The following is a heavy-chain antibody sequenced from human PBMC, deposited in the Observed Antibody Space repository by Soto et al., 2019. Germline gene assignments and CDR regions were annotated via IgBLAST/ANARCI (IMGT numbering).Heavy chain of an antibody. J-gene: IGHJ4*02. V-gene: IGHV3-33*01. CDR3: ARDQGGQSGNFIFDN. Sequence: PGGSLGLSCTASAFSFSDYVMHWVRQPPGKGLEWVAVIWWHGRDIFYEGSVKGRFNIYRENSKNTIYLQMNSLRVEDTAVYYCARDQGGQSGNFIFDNWGQGTLVNVSS. CDR2: IWWHGRDI. CDR1: AFSFSDYV. D-gene: IGHD1-26*01.